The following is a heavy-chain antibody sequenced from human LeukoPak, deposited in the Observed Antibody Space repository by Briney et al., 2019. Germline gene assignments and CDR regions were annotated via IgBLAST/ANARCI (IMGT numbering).Heavy chain of an antibody. CDR3: ARDAYTTTSNWLDP. V-gene: IGHV3-74*01. CDR2: ITGDGSDI. D-gene: IGHD4-17*01. J-gene: IGHJ5*02. CDR1: GFTLNKYW. Sequence: GGSLRLSCEASGFTLNKYWMHWVRQAPGKGLVWVSRITGDGSDIAYADSVKGRFTVSRDDAKNILYLQMTSLRVEDTAIYYCARDAYTTTSNWLDPWGQGTLVTVSS.